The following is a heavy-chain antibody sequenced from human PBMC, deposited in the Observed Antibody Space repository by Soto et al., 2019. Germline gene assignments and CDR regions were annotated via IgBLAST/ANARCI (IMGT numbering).Heavy chain of an antibody. CDR2: MNPNSGNT. Sequence: ASVKVSCKASGYTFTSYDINWVRQATGRGLEWMGWMNPNSGNTGYAQKFQGRVTMTRNTSISTAYMELSSLRSEDTAVYYCARESVGGYDIPYWGQGTLVTVSS. V-gene: IGHV1-8*01. D-gene: IGHD5-12*01. CDR1: GYTFTSYD. CDR3: ARESVGGYDIPY. J-gene: IGHJ4*02.